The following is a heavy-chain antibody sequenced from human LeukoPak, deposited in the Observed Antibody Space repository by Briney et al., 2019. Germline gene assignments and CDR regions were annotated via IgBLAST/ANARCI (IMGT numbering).Heavy chain of an antibody. CDR3: AKEKQRNFDY. Sequence: SGGSLRPSCAASGFTFSNYAMSWVRQAPGKGLEWVSGISGSGDSTYYGDSVQGRFTISRDNSKNTLYLQMNTLRAEDTAVYYCAKEKQRNFDYWGQGTLVTVSS. CDR2: ISGSGDST. V-gene: IGHV3-23*01. CDR1: GFTFSNYA. J-gene: IGHJ4*02.